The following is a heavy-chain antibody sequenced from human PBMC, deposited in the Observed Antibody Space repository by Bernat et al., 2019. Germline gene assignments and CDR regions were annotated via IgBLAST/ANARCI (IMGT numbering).Heavy chain of an antibody. CDR3: ARSCRGVAGRDYYCYGMDV. CDR2: IIPIFGTA. Sequence: QVQLVQSGAEVKKPGSSVKVSCKASEGTFSSYAISWVRQAPGQGLEWMGGIIPIFGTANYAQKFQGRVTITADKSTSTAYMELSSLRSEDTAVYYCARSCRGVAGRDYYCYGMDVWGQGTTVTVSS. J-gene: IGHJ6*02. D-gene: IGHD6-19*01. CDR1: EGTFSSYA. V-gene: IGHV1-69*06.